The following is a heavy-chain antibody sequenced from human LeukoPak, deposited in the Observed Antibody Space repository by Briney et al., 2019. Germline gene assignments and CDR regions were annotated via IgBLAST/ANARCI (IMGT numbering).Heavy chain of an antibody. CDR2: INPSGGST. Sequence: GASVNVSCKASGYTFTSYYMHWVRQAPGQGLEGMGIINPSGGSTSYAQKFQGRVTMTRDTSTSTVYMELSSLRSEDTAVYYCARTNGSHDAFDIWGQGTMVTVSS. D-gene: IGHD2-8*01. J-gene: IGHJ3*02. CDR1: GYTFTSYY. CDR3: ARTNGSHDAFDI. V-gene: IGHV1-46*01.